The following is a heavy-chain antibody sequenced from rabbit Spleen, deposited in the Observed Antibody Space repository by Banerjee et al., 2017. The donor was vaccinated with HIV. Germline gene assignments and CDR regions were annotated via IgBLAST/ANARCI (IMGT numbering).Heavy chain of an antibody. Sequence: QQLVESGGGLVKPGASLTLTCKASGFSFSISSYMCWVRQAPGKGLEWIACIDAGSSGFTYFATWAEGRFTISKTSSTTVTLEMTRLTAADTATYFCARDTGSSFSSYGMDLWGPGTLVTVS. CDR3: ARDTGSSFSSYGMDL. D-gene: IGHD8-1*01. J-gene: IGHJ6*01. CDR2: IDAGSSGFT. CDR1: GFSFSISSY. V-gene: IGHV1S40*01.